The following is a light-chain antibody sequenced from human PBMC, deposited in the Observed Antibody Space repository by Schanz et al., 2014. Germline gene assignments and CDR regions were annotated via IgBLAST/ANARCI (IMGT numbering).Light chain of an antibody. Sequence: DIQMTQSPSTLSAFVGDRVTITCRASQGISSWLAWYQQKPGKAPKMLIFDASSLESGVPSRFSGSGSGTEFTLTISSLQPDDFATYYCQHYNTSSWTFGQGTKVEIK. CDR2: DAS. V-gene: IGKV1-5*01. J-gene: IGKJ1*01. CDR1: QGISSW. CDR3: QHYNTSSWT.